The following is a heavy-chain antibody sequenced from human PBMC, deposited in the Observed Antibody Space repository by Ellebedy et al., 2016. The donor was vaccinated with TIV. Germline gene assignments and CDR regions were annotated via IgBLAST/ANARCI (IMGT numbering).Heavy chain of an antibody. J-gene: IGHJ6*02. D-gene: IGHD6-19*01. CDR2: ISGSGGST. CDR3: AKVRAVERLDGMDV. Sequence: GESLKISCAASGFTFSSYAMSWVRQAPGKGLEWVSAISGSGGSTYYADSVKGRFTISRDNSKNTLYLQMNSLRAEDTAVYYCAKVRAVERLDGMDVWGQGTTVTVSS. V-gene: IGHV3-23*01. CDR1: GFTFSSYA.